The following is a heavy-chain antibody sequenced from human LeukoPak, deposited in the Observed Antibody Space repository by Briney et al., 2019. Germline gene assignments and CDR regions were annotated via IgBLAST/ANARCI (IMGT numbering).Heavy chain of an antibody. CDR1: GFTFSSYG. J-gene: IGHJ6*02. CDR3: AKDANRGFGELLQTFYYYGMDV. CDR2: ISYDGSNK. Sequence: PGRSLRLSCAASGFTFSSYGMHWVRQAPGKGLEWVAVISYDGSNKYYADSVKGRFTISRDNSKNTLYLQMNSLRAEDTAVYYCAKDANRGFGELLQTFYYYGMDVWGQGTTVTVSS. V-gene: IGHV3-30*18. D-gene: IGHD3-10*01.